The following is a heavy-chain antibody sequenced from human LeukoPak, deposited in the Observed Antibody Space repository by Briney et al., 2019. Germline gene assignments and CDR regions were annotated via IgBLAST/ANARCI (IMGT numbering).Heavy chain of an antibody. CDR1: GFTFSSYA. CDR2: ISYDGSNK. D-gene: IGHD1-1*01. J-gene: IGHJ4*02. V-gene: IGHV3-30*04. Sequence: PGGSLRLSCAASGFTFSSYAMHWVRQAPGKGLEWVAVISYDGSNKYYADSVKGRFTISRDNAKNSLYLQMNSLRAEDTAVYFCAREGRYTLDYWGQGTLVTVSS. CDR3: AREGRYTLDY.